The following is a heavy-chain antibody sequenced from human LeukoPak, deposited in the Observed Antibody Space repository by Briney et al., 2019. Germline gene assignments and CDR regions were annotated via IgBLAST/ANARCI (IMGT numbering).Heavy chain of an antibody. Sequence: SETLSLTCIVSGGSMSSSSYYWGWIRQPPGKGLEWIGSIYYSGNTYYNVSLKSRVTISVDTSKNQFSLKLSFVTAADTAVYYCARDAPRYCSGGSCYYGKWFDPWGQGTLVTVSS. J-gene: IGHJ5*02. D-gene: IGHD2-15*01. CDR3: ARDAPRYCSGGSCYYGKWFDP. CDR1: GGSMSSSSYY. CDR2: IYYSGNT. V-gene: IGHV4-39*07.